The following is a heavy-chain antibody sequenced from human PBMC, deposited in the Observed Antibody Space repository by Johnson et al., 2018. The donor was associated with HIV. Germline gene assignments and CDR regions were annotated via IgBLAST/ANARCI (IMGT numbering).Heavy chain of an antibody. V-gene: IGHV3-9*01. D-gene: IGHD5-12*01. Sequence: VQLVESGGGLVQPGRSLRLSCAASGFTFEDFAMHWVRQVPGKGLEWVSGINWNSDTIEYADSVRGRFTVSRDNAKNSLFLQMNSLRAEDTALYYCAKGMDSGYDRDDAFDIWGQGTMVTVSS. CDR1: GFTFEDFA. CDR2: INWNSDTI. J-gene: IGHJ3*02. CDR3: AKGMDSGYDRDDAFDI.